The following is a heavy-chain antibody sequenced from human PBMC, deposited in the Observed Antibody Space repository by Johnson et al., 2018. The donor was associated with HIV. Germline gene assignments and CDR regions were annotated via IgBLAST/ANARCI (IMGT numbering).Heavy chain of an antibody. J-gene: IGHJ3*02. V-gene: IGHV3-33*08. CDR3: ARELGEDDYYDSGGDAFDI. Sequence: QVQLVESGRGLVQPGGSLRLPCEASGFTFSSLGMNWVRQAQGKGLEREAVIWYYGSHKYYADPVKGRFTFSRDNSKGTLYLQMDGLRREETALYYCARELGEDDYYDSGGDAFDIWGQGTLVTVSS. CDR1: GFTFSSLG. CDR2: IWYYGSHK. D-gene: IGHD3-22*01.